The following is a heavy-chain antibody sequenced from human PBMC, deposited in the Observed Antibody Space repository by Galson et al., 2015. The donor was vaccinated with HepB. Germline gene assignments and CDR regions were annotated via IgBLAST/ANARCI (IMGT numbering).Heavy chain of an antibody. Sequence: SVKVSCKASGYTFTSYAMHWERQAPGQRLEWMGWINAGNGNTKYSQKFQDRVTITRVTSANTAYMELSSLRFEDTAVYYCAREVERGYFDFWGQGTLVTVSS. CDR2: INAGNGNT. V-gene: IGHV1-3*01. CDR3: AREVERGYFDF. CDR1: GYTFTSYA. J-gene: IGHJ4*02. D-gene: IGHD2-15*01.